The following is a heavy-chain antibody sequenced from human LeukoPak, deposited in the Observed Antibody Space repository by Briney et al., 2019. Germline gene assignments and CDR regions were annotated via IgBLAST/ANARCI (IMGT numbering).Heavy chain of an antibody. Sequence: PGGPLRLSCAASGFTFSSYEMNWVRQAPGKGLEWVSYISSSGSTIYYADSVKGRFTISRDNAKNSLYLQMNSLRAEDTAVYYCARDSPMRGFDPWGQGTLVTVSS. V-gene: IGHV3-48*03. CDR3: ARDSPMRGFDP. J-gene: IGHJ5*02. D-gene: IGHD2-2*01. CDR2: ISSSGSTI. CDR1: GFTFSSYE.